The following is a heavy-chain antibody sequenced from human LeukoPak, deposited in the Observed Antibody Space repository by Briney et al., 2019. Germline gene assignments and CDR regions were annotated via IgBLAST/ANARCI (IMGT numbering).Heavy chain of an antibody. CDR2: IYCGGDT. J-gene: IGHJ4*02. Sequence: PGGSLRLSCAASGFTFSSNYMSWVRQAPGKGLEWVAVIYCGGDTYYADFVKDRFTISSDIYKHTLFLQMNSLRAEDTAVYFCARDGPDSLSFDYWGQGTLVTASP. CDR1: GFTFSSNY. V-gene: IGHV3-66*01. D-gene: IGHD3-3*01. CDR3: ARDGPDSLSFDY.